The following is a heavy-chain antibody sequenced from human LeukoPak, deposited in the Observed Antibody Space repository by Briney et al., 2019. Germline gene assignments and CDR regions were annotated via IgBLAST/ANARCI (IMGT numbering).Heavy chain of an antibody. J-gene: IGHJ4*02. Sequence: SETLSLTCTVSGGSISSYYWSWIRQPPGKGLEWIGYIYYSGSTNYNPSLKSRVTISVDTSKNQFPLKLSSVTAADTAVYYCARLIGGSWRFDYGGQGTLVTVSS. CDR2: IYYSGST. CDR1: GGSISSYY. V-gene: IGHV4-59*08. CDR3: ARLIGGSWRFDY. D-gene: IGHD2-15*01.